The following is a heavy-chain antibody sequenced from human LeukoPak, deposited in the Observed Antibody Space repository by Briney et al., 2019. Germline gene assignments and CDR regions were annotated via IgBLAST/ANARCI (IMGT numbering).Heavy chain of an antibody. CDR3: TTPKLPWGTDAFDI. CDR1: GFTFSSYG. CDR2: IWYDGSNK. Sequence: GRSLRLSCAASGFTFSSYGMHWVRQAPGKGLEWVAVIWYDGSNKYYADSVKGRFTISRDNSKNTLYLQMNSLKTEDTAVYYCTTPKLPWGTDAFDIWGQGIMVTVSS. J-gene: IGHJ3*02. D-gene: IGHD1-7*01. V-gene: IGHV3-33*01.